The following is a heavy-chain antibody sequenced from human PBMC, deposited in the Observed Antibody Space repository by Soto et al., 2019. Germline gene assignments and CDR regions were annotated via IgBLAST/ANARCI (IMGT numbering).Heavy chain of an antibody. CDR2: ISGSGGST. CDR3: AKDTYSNYPGY. D-gene: IGHD4-4*01. CDR1: GFTVSSSYS. Sequence: GGSLRLSCAASGFTVSSSYSMSWVRQAPGKGLEWVSAISGSGGSTYYADSVKGRFTISRDNSKNTLYLQMNSLRAEDTAVYYCAKDTYSNYPGYWGQGTLVTVSS. V-gene: IGHV3-23*01. J-gene: IGHJ4*02.